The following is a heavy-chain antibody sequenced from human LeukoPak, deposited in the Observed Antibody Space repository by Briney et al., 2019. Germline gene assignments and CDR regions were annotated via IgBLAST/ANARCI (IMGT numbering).Heavy chain of an antibody. CDR1: GFTFSNFW. J-gene: IGHJ4*02. V-gene: IGHV3-7*01. CDR2: IKEDGSEK. CDR3: ARSRSGYYEDY. D-gene: IGHD3-22*01. Sequence: SGGSLRLSCAASGFTFSNFWMSWVRQAPGKGLEWVANIKEDGSEKYYVESVTGRFTISRDNAKNSLSLQVNSLRAEDTAVYFCARSRSGYYEDYWGQGTLVTVSS.